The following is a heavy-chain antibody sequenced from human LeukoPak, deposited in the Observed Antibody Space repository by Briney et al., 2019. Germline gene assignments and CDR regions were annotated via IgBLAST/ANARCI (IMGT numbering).Heavy chain of an antibody. D-gene: IGHD6-13*01. J-gene: IGHJ6*04. CDR2: ISWNSGSI. CDR1: GFTFDVYA. Sequence: PGRSLRLSCAASGFTFDVYAMHWVRQAPGKGLEWVSGISWNSGSIGYADSVKGRFTISRDNAKNSLYLQMNSLRAEDTALYYCAKDSAGILTHLDVWGKGTTVTVSS. V-gene: IGHV3-9*01. CDR3: AKDSAGILTHLDV.